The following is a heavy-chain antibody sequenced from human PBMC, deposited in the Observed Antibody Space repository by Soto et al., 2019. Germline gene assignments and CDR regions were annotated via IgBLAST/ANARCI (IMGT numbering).Heavy chain of an antibody. V-gene: IGHV1-2*02. Sequence: XSVKVSSKASGSPFTGYYMHWVRQTPGQGLEWMGWINPNSGGTNYAQKFQGRVTMTRDTSISTAYMELSRLRSDETVVYYCATVYCNNGVCYTRDAFDIWGQGTMVAV. CDR1: GSPFTGYY. J-gene: IGHJ3*02. CDR2: INPNSGGT. CDR3: ATVYCNNGVCYTRDAFDI. D-gene: IGHD2-8*01.